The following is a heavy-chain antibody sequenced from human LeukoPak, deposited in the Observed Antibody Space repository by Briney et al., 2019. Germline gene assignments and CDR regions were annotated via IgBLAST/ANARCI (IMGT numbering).Heavy chain of an antibody. CDR3: AKGDLIRGYFDY. D-gene: IGHD2-21*01. V-gene: IGHV3-23*01. CDR1: GFSFSIYS. J-gene: IGHJ4*02. CDR2: ISGSGGST. Sequence: GGSLRLSCAASGFSFSIYSMNWVRQAPGKGLEWVSAISGSGGSTYYADSVKGRFTISRDNSKNTLYLQMNSLRAEDTAVYYCAKGDLIRGYFDYWGQGTLVTVSS.